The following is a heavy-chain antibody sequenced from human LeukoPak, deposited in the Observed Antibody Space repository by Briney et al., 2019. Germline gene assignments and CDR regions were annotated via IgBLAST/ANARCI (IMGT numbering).Heavy chain of an antibody. V-gene: IGHV4-39*01. Sequence: KPSETLSLTCTVSGGSISSSSYYWGWIRQPPGKGLEWIGSIYYSGSTYYNPSLKSRVTISVDTSNNQFSLNLRSVTAADTAVYYCARRRYYDGSGYLEWGQGTLLSVSS. J-gene: IGHJ1*01. CDR2: IYYSGST. D-gene: IGHD3-22*01. CDR3: ARRRYYDGSGYLE. CDR1: GGSISSSSYY.